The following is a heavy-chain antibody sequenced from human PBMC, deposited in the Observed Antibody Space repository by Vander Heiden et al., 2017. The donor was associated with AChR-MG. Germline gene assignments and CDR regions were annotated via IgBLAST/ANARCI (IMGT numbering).Heavy chain of an antibody. CDR1: GFTFSSYA. V-gene: IGHV3-23*01. Sequence: EVQLLESGGGLVQPGGSLRLSCAASGFTFSSYAMSWVGQGPGNGLEWVSAMSGSGGSTYYADSVKGRFTISRDNSKNTLYLQMNSLRAEDTAVYYCAKDPSREYSSSWGQGTLVTVSS. CDR3: AKDPSREYSSS. D-gene: IGHD6-6*01. CDR2: MSGSGGST. J-gene: IGHJ4*02.